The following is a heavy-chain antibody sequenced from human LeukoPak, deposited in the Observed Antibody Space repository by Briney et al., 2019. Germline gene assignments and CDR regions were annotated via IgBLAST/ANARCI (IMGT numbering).Heavy chain of an antibody. D-gene: IGHD7-27*01. CDR1: GDSINSSDYY. CDR2: IYYSGST. J-gene: IGHJ4*02. CDR3: ARHGNWDPFDY. Sequence: PSETLSLTCTVSGDSINSSDYYWAWIRQPPGEALEWIGTIYYSGSTYYKSSLKSRLTISVDSSKNQFSLKMISVTAADTGVYYCARHGNWDPFDYWGQGALVTVSS. V-gene: IGHV4-39*01.